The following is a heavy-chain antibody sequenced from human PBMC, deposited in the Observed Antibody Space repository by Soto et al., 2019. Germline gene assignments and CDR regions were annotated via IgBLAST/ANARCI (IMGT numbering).Heavy chain of an antibody. J-gene: IGHJ4*02. Sequence: QVQLVESGGGLVKPGGSLRLSCAASGFTFRDYYMNWIRQAPGKGLEWVSYISSGAITIYYADSVKGRFTISRDNAKNSLYLQMNSLRRENPSVYYCAGQYSSSSVDFWGKGPLVTVSS. D-gene: IGHD6-6*01. CDR1: GFTFRDYY. CDR2: ISSGAITI. V-gene: IGHV3-11*01. CDR3: AGQYSSSSVDF.